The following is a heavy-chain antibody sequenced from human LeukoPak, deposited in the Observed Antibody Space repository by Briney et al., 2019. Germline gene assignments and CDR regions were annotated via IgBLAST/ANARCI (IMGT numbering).Heavy chain of an antibody. D-gene: IGHD3-10*01. V-gene: IGHV1-18*01. CDR3: AKGQVSILWFGELLTPWFDP. CDR2: ISAYNGNT. J-gene: IGHJ5*02. Sequence: ASVKVSCKASGYTFTSYGISWVRQAPGQGLEWMGWISAYNGNTNYAQKLQGRVTMTTDTSTSTAYMELRSLRSDDTAVYYCAKGQVSILWFGELLTPWFDPWGQGTLVTVSS. CDR1: GYTFTSYG.